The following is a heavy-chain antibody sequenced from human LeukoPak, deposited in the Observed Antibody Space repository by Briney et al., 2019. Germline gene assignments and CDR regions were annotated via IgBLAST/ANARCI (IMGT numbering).Heavy chain of an antibody. CDR3: AREFGGYFINDLADI. D-gene: IGHD3-22*01. Sequence: GASVKVSCKASGYTFTGYYMHWVRQAPGQGLEWMGWINPNSGGTNYAQKFQGRVTMTRDTSISTAYMELSRLRSDDTAVYYCAREFGGYFINDLADIWGQGTMVTVSS. CDR1: GYTFTGYY. J-gene: IGHJ3*02. CDR2: INPNSGGT. V-gene: IGHV1-2*02.